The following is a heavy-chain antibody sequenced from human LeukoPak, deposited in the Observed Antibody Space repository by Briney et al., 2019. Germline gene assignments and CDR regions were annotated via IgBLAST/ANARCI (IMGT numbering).Heavy chain of an antibody. V-gene: IGHV3-74*01. D-gene: IGHD6-13*01. Sequence: GGSLRLSCVASGFTFSSYWMHWVRQDPRKGLVWVSRINGDGRNINYADSARGRFTISRDNAKNTLYLQMNSLRAEDTAVYYCARASYSSSWYSLFDYWGQGTLVTVSS. CDR1: GFTFSSYW. CDR3: ARASYSSSWYSLFDY. CDR2: INGDGRNI. J-gene: IGHJ4*02.